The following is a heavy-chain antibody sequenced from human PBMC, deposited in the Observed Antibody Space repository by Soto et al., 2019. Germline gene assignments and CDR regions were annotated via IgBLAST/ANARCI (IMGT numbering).Heavy chain of an antibody. V-gene: IGHV4-30-4*01. D-gene: IGHD2-21*02. CDR3: VRTARQGAVAPHWFDR. CDR2: VYHTGST. CDR1: GASIRSTDYY. Sequence: PSETLSLTCTVSGASIRSTDYYWSWIRQAPVKGLEWIGYVYHTGSTYYNPSLMSRLTISVDTSKNQFSLKLTSVTAAETAVYYCVRTARQGAVAPHWFDRWGQGTQVTVSS. J-gene: IGHJ5*02.